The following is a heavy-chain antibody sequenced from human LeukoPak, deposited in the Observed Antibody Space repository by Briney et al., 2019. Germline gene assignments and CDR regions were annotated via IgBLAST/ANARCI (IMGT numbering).Heavy chain of an antibody. Sequence: PGGSLRLSCAASGFTFDDYTMQWVREAPGKGLEGVRVNSWDGGSTYYADSVKGRFTISRDNSKNPLYLQMNSLRPEDTALYYCAKGYQFGKLWFDPWGQGTLVTVSS. CDR1: GFTFDDYT. V-gene: IGHV3-43*01. J-gene: IGHJ5*02. CDR3: AKGYQFGKLWFDP. D-gene: IGHD2-2*01. CDR2: NSWDGGST.